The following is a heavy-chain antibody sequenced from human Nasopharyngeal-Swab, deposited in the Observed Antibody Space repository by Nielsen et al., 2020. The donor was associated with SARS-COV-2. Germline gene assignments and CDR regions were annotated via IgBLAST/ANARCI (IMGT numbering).Heavy chain of an antibody. J-gene: IGHJ4*02. Sequence: ETLSLTCAVYGGSFSGYYWSWIRQPPGKGLEWIGEINHSGSTNYNPSLKSRVTISVDTSKNQFSLKLSSVTAADTAVYYCARLPRIAAAGGYWGQGTLVTVSS. CDR1: GGSFSGYY. CDR3: ARLPRIAAAGGY. CDR2: INHSGST. D-gene: IGHD6-13*01. V-gene: IGHV4-34*01.